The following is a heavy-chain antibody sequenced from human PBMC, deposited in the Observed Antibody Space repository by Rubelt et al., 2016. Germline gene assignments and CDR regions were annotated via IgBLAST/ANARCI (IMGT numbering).Heavy chain of an antibody. Sequence: QLQLQESGPGLVKPSETLSLTCTVSGGSIISDYYWGWIRQPPGKGLEWIGCIHYGWTTYHNPSLKSRVIISVDTSENQFCPKLRSLTAADAAVYYCAGGAGSGSYYNTYWGQGTLVTVSS. J-gene: IGHJ4*02. CDR1: GGSIISDYY. V-gene: IGHV4-39*07. CDR2: IHYGWTT. CDR3: AGGAGSGSYYNTY. D-gene: IGHD3-10*01.